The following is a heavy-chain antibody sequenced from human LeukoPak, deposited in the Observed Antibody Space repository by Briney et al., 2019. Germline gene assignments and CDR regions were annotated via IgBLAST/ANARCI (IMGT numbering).Heavy chain of an antibody. D-gene: IGHD4-17*01. Sequence: SETLSLTCTVSGGSISSSSYYWGWIRQPPGKGLEWIGYISYIGSTNYNPSLKSRVTISIDTSKNEFSLKLTSVTAADTAVYYCARDLVTVTKGFDIWGQGTMVTVSS. J-gene: IGHJ3*02. CDR1: GGSISSSSYY. CDR3: ARDLVTVTKGFDI. CDR2: ISYIGST. V-gene: IGHV4-61*01.